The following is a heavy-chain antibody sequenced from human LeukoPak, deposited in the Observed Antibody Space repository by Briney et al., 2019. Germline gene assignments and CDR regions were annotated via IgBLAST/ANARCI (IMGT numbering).Heavy chain of an antibody. CDR1: GFTFDDYA. CDR3: AKDKAYYYYYMDV. V-gene: IGHV3-9*01. J-gene: IGHJ6*03. CDR2: ISWNSGSI. Sequence: GRSLRLSCAASGFTFDDYAMHWVRQAPGKGLEWVSGISWNSGSIGYADSVKGRFTISRDNAENSLYLQMNSLRAEDTALYYCAKDKAYYYYYMDVWGKGTTVTVSS.